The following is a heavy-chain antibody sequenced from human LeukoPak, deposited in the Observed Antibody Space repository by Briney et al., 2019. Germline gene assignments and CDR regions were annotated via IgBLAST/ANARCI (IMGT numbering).Heavy chain of an antibody. D-gene: IGHD1-14*01. J-gene: IGHJ4*02. CDR1: GFSFSTST. V-gene: IGHV3-21*01. Sequence: PGGSLRLSCAASGFSFSTSTMNWVRQAPGKGLEWISSIGKTGRDMYYANSVRGRFTISRDNAKNSLFLVMDGLRVEDTSVYYCVRGDNRDYWGQGTLVTVSS. CDR2: IGKTGRDM. CDR3: VRGDNRDY.